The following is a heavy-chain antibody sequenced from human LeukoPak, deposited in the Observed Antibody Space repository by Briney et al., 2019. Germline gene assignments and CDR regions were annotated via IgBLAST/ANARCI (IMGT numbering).Heavy chain of an antibody. D-gene: IGHD3-16*02. J-gene: IGHJ5*02. Sequence: SQTLSLTCTVSGGSISSGGYYWSWIRQHPGKGLEWIGYIYYSGSTYYNPSLKSRVTISVDTSKNQFSLKLSSVTAADTAVYYCARGKYDYVWGSYRNWFDPWGQGTLVTVSS. CDR1: GGSISSGGYY. CDR2: IYYSGST. V-gene: IGHV4-31*03. CDR3: ARGKYDYVWGSYRNWFDP.